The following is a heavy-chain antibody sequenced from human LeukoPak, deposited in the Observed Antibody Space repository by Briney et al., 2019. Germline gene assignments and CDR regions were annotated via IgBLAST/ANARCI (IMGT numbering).Heavy chain of an antibody. D-gene: IGHD3-16*01. J-gene: IGHJ4*02. CDR3: ARDGKRPLMITSTGARPYYFDY. CDR2: MNPNSGNT. V-gene: IGHV1-8*01. Sequence: ASVKVSCKASGYTFTSYDINWVRQATGQGLEWMGWMNPNSGNTGYAQKFQGRVTMTRNTSISTDYMELSSLRSEDTAVYYCARDGKRPLMITSTGARPYYFDYWGQGTLVTVSS. CDR1: GYTFTSYD.